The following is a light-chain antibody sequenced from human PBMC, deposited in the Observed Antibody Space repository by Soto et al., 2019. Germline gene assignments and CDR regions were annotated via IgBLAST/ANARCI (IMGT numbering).Light chain of an antibody. CDR1: QNVANY. CDR2: ESS. Sequence: EIVLTQSPAPLSLSPGERATLSCIASQNVANYVDWYQQNPGQAPRLLIYESSNRATGIAARFSGSGSGTDFTLTISSLEPEDVAVYYCQQRSNWPITFCQGTRLEI. J-gene: IGKJ5*01. CDR3: QQRSNWPIT. V-gene: IGKV3-11*01.